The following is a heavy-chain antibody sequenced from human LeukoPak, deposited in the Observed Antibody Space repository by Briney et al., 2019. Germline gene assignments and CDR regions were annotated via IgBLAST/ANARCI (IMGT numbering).Heavy chain of an antibody. D-gene: IGHD4-17*01. V-gene: IGHV3-21*04. J-gene: IGHJ4*02. CDR3: AKDPPTVWGYYFDY. CDR1: GFTFSSYS. CDR2: ISSSSSYI. Sequence: GGSLRLSCAASGFTFSSYSMNWVRQAPGKGLEWVSSISSSSSYIYYADSVKGRFTISRDNAKNSLYLQMNSLRAEDTAVYYCAKDPPTVWGYYFDYWGQGTLVTVSS.